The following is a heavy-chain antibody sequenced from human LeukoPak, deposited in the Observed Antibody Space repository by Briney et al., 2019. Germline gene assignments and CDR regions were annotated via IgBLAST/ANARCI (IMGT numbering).Heavy chain of an antibody. Sequence: SETLSLTCTVSGGSISSYYWSWIRQPPGKGLEWIGYIYYSGSTNYNPSLKSRVTISVDTSKNQFSLKLSSVTAADTVVYYCARHSLAPPGEWELVDYFGYWGQGTLVTVSS. CDR2: IYYSGST. D-gene: IGHD1-26*01. CDR1: GGSISSYY. CDR3: ARHSLAPPGEWELVDYFGY. J-gene: IGHJ4*02. V-gene: IGHV4-59*08.